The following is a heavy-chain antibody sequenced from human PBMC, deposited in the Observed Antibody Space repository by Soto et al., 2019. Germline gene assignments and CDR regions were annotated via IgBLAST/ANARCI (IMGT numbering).Heavy chain of an antibody. J-gene: IGHJ4*02. CDR3: AKGVSDYDVWSGDHHHSPLDY. CDR2: FDREEGET. CDR1: GYTLRELS. D-gene: IGHD3-3*01. Sequence: ASVKVSCKVSGYTLRELSLHWVRQAPGGGLEWMGGFDREEGETISAQRFQDRVTMIEDTSTDTAYMELSSLRSEDTAVYYCAKGVSDYDVWSGDHHHSPLDYWGQGSLVTVSS. V-gene: IGHV1-24*01.